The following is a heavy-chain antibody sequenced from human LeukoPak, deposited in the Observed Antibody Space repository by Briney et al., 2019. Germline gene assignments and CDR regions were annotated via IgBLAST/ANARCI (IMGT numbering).Heavy chain of an antibody. J-gene: IGHJ3*02. CDR1: GGSISSSSYY. CDR2: IYYSGST. V-gene: IGHV4-39*07. Sequence: SETLSLTCTVSGGSISSSSYYWGWIRQPPGKGLEWIGSIYYSGSTYYNPSLKSRVTMSVDTSKNQFSLKLSSVTAADTAVYYCARVSADYYDKVGAFDIWGQGTMVTVSS. D-gene: IGHD3-22*01. CDR3: ARVSADYYDKVGAFDI.